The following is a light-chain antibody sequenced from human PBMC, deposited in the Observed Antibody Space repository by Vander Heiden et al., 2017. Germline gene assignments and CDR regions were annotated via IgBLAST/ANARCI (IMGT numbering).Light chain of an antibody. V-gene: IGKV3-15*01. J-gene: IGKJ1*01. CDR3: QQYNNWPWT. Sequence: VLTPSPAPLSVSPGERATLSCRASQSVGSNLLWYQRKPGQAPRLLISSASTRVTGIPARFSGSGSGTEFTLTISSLQSEDFAVYYCQQYNNWPWTFGQGTKVEIK. CDR1: QSVGSN. CDR2: SAS.